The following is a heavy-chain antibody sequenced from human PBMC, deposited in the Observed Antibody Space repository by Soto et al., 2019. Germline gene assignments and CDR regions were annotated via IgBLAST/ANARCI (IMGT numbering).Heavy chain of an antibody. D-gene: IGHD3-22*01. CDR2: IYPGDSDT. J-gene: IGHJ6*02. CDR3: ARGGGVDSSGYYYYYGMDV. Sequence: GESLKISCKGSGYSFTSYWIGWVRHMPGKGLEWMGIIYPGDSDTRYSPSFQGQVTISADKSISTAYLQWSSLKASDTAMYYCARGGGVDSSGYYYYYGMDVWGQGTTVTVS. V-gene: IGHV5-51*01. CDR1: GYSFTSYW.